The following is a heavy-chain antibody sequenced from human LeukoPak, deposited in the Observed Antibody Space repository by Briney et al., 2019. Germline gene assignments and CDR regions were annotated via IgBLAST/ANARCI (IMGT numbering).Heavy chain of an antibody. D-gene: IGHD2-21*01. J-gene: IGHJ4*02. CDR1: GGSFSSGDYY. CDR2: IYYSGST. V-gene: IGHV4-30-4*01. CDR3: ARVSGSDLFFDY. Sequence: PSETLSLTCTVSGGSFSSGDYYWSWIRQPPGKGLEWIGYIYYSGSTSYNPSLKRRLIISINTSKNQFSLRLSSVTAADTAVYYCARVSGSDLFFDYWGQGTLVTVSS.